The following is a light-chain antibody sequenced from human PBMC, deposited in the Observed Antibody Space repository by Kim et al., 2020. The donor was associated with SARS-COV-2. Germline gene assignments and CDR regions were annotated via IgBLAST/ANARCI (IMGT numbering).Light chain of an antibody. CDR2: WAS. J-gene: IGKJ4*01. CDR1: QTTLYRSNNKNY. Sequence: ATINCRSSQTTLYRSNNKNYLAWYQQKPGQPPKLLIYWASTRESVVPERFSGSGSGTDFTLTISSLQAEDVAVYYCQQYYRSPPTFGGGTKVDIK. CDR3: QQYYRSPPT. V-gene: IGKV4-1*01.